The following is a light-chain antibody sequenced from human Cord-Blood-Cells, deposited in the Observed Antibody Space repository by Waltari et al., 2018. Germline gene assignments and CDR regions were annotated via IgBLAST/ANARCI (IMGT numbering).Light chain of an antibody. CDR3: QQYDNLPPLT. V-gene: IGKV1-33*01. CDR2: DAS. Sequence: DIQMTQSPSSLSASVGDRVTITCQASQDISNYLNWYQQKPGKAPKLLIYDASNFETGVPSRFSGSGSGTDFTFTSSSLQPEDIATYYCQQYDNLPPLTFGGGTKVEIK. J-gene: IGKJ4*01. CDR1: QDISNY.